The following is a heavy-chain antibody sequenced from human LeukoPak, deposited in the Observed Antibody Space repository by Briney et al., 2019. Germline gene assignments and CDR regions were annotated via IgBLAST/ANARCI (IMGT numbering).Heavy chain of an antibody. J-gene: IGHJ4*02. D-gene: IGHD2-2*01. CDR1: GYSFSSYW. Sequence: GESPKISCKGSGYSFSSYWIGWVRQMPGKGPEWMGLIYPGDSDTRYSPSFQGQVTISADKSINTVYLQWSSLKASDTAMYYCGRHREYQRLYYFDYWGPGTLVTVSS. V-gene: IGHV5-51*01. CDR2: IYPGDSDT. CDR3: GRHREYQRLYYFDY.